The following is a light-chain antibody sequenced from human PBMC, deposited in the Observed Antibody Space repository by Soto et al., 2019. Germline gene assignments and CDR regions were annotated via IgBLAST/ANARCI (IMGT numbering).Light chain of an antibody. CDR3: QSYDSSLSGYV. V-gene: IGLV1-40*01. CDR1: SSNIRAGYD. CDR2: GNS. J-gene: IGLJ1*01. Sequence: QSVLTQPPSVSGAPGQRVTISCTRSSSNIRAGYDVHWYQQLPGTAPKLLIYGNSNRPSGVPDRFSGSKSGTSASLAITGLQAEDEADYYCQSYDSSLSGYVFGTGTKLTVL.